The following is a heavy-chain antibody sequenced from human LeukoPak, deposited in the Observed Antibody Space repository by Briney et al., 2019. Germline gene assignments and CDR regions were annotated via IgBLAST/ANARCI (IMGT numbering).Heavy chain of an antibody. Sequence: PGGSLRLSCAASGFTFNTYSMNWVRQAPGKGLEWVSSISASSIYIYYADSVKGRFTSSRDNAKNSLYLQMNSLRAEDTAVYYCARGRGPVLLWFGESVFDPWGQGTLVTVSS. V-gene: IGHV3-21*04. CDR1: GFTFNTYS. D-gene: IGHD3-10*01. J-gene: IGHJ5*02. CDR2: ISASSIYI. CDR3: ARGRGPVLLWFGESVFDP.